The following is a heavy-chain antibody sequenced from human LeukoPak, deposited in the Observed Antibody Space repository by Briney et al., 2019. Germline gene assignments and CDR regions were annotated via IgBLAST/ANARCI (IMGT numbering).Heavy chain of an antibody. J-gene: IGHJ4*02. CDR1: GGSISSYY. V-gene: IGHV4-59*01. CDR3: ARSSGAYRSFDY. CDR2: VYYSGTT. Sequence: SETLSLTCTVSGGSISSYYWSWIRQPPGKGLEWIGYVYYSGTTDYNPSLKSRVTISVDTSNNQFSLRVSSVTAADTAVYYCARSSGAYRSFDYWGQGTLVPVSS. D-gene: IGHD1-26*01.